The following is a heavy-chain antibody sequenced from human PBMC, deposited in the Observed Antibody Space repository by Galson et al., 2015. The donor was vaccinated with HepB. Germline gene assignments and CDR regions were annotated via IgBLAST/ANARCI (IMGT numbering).Heavy chain of an antibody. Sequence: SLRLSCAASGFTFSDYHMSWIRQAPGRGLEWVSYISSSSSYTNYADSVKGRFTISRDNAKNSLYLQMNSLRAEDTAVYYCARDSYYDFWSGYRNNWFDPWGQGTLVTVSS. V-gene: IGHV3-11*06. CDR1: GFTFSDYH. D-gene: IGHD3-3*01. CDR3: ARDSYYDFWSGYRNNWFDP. J-gene: IGHJ5*02. CDR2: ISSSSSYT.